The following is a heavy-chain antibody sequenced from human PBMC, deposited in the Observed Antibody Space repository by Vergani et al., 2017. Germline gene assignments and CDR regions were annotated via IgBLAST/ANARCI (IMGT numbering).Heavy chain of an antibody. Sequence: QVQLVQSGAEVKKPGSSVKVSCKASGGTFSSYAISWVRQAPGQGLEWMGGIIPIFGTANYAQKFQGRVTITADESTSTAYMELRSLRSDDTAVYYCARDCSSTSCYIVRLDYWGQGTLVTVSS. CDR1: GGTFSSYA. CDR2: IIPIFGTA. CDR3: ARDCSSTSCYIVRLDY. V-gene: IGHV1-69*01. D-gene: IGHD2-2*02. J-gene: IGHJ4*02.